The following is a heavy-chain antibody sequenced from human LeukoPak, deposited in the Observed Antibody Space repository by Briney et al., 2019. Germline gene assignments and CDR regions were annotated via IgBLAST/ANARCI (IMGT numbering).Heavy chain of an antibody. V-gene: IGHV4-30-4*08. Sequence: SQTLSLTXTVSGGSISSGDYYWSWIRQPPGKGLDWIGYIYYSGSTYYNPSLKSRVTISVDTSKNQFSLKLSSVTAADTAVYYCARSPDYGGNSGWFDPWGQGTLVTVSS. D-gene: IGHD4-23*01. J-gene: IGHJ5*02. CDR3: ARSPDYGGNSGWFDP. CDR2: IYYSGST. CDR1: GGSISSGDYY.